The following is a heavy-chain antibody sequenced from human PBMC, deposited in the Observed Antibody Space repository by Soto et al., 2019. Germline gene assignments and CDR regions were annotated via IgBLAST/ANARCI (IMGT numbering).Heavy chain of an antibody. Sequence: EVQLVESGGGLVQPGGSRKLSCAASGFTLSGSAMHWFGQPSGKGLEWVGRIRSKANSYATAYAASVKGRFTISRDDSKNTAYLQMNSLKTEDTAVYYCTRHGIYGDYAAFDIWGQGTMVTVSS. J-gene: IGHJ3*02. V-gene: IGHV3-73*02. CDR3: TRHGIYGDYAAFDI. D-gene: IGHD4-17*01. CDR2: IRSKANSYAT. CDR1: GFTLSGSA.